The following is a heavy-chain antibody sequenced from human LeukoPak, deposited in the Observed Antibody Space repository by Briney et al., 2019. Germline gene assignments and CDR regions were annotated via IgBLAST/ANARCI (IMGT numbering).Heavy chain of an antibody. V-gene: IGHV3-23*01. CDR2: ISGSGGST. CDR1: GFTFSSYA. D-gene: IGHD3-3*01. CDR3: AKGAIFGVVTYYFDY. J-gene: IGHJ4*02. Sequence: AGGSLRLSCAASGFTFSSYAMSWVRQAPGKGLEGVSAISGSGGSTYYADSVKGRFTISRDNSKNTLYLQMNSLRAEDTAVYYCAKGAIFGVVTYYFDYWGQGTLVTVSS.